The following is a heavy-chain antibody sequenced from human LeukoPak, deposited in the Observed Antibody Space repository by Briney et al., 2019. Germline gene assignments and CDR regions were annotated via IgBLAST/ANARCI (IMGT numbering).Heavy chain of an antibody. J-gene: IGHJ4*02. CDR3: ARGGARGYSYGLFDY. D-gene: IGHD5-18*01. CDR2: IYTSGST. V-gene: IGHV4-4*07. Sequence: SSETLSLTCTVSGGSISSYYWSWIRQPAGKGLEWIGRIYTSGSTNYNPSLKSRVTMSVDTSKNQFSLKLSSVTAADTAVYYCARGGARGYSYGLFDYWGQGTLVTVSS. CDR1: GGSISSYY.